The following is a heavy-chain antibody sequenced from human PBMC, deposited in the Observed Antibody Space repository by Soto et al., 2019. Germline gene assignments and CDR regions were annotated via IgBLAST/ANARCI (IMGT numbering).Heavy chain of an antibody. CDR3: ARGGSVGSSSLYYYYYMDV. D-gene: IGHD6-6*01. CDR1: GGSFSGYY. CDR2: INHSGST. J-gene: IGHJ6*03. Sequence: SETLSLTCAVYGGSFSGYYWSWIRQPPGKGLEWIGEINHSGSTNYNPSLKSRVTISVDTSRNQFSLKLSSVTAADTAVYYCARGGSVGSSSLYYYYYMDVWGKGTTVTVSS. V-gene: IGHV4-34*01.